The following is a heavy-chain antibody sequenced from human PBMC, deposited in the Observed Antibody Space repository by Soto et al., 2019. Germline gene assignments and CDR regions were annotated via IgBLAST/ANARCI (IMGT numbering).Heavy chain of an antibody. D-gene: IGHD4-17*01. CDR1: GGSFSGYY. J-gene: IGHJ4*02. CDR2: INHSGST. Sequence: SETLSLTCAVYGGSFSGYYWSWIRQPPGKGLEWIGEINHSGSTNYNPSLKSRVTISVDTSKNQFSLKLSSVTAADTAVYYCARLDYAGKRYFDYWGQGTLVTVSS. CDR3: ARLDYAGKRYFDY. V-gene: IGHV4-34*01.